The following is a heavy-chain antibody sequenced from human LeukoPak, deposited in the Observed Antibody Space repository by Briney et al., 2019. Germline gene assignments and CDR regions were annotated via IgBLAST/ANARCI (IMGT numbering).Heavy chain of an antibody. D-gene: IGHD4-11*01. CDR3: ARFNYSDYRNYFDY. Sequence: SETLSLTCAVYGGSFSGYYWSWIRQPPGKGLEWIGEINHSGSTNYNPSLKSRVTISVDTSKNQFSRKLSSVTAADTAGYYCARFNYSDYRNYFDYWGQGTLVTVSS. V-gene: IGHV4-34*01. CDR1: GGSFSGYY. J-gene: IGHJ4*02. CDR2: INHSGST.